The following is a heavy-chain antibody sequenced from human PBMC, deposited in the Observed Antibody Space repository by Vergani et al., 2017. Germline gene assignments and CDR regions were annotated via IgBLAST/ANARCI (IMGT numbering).Heavy chain of an antibody. CDR2: IIPVLGKT. Sequence: QVQLVQSGAEVKKPGSSVKVSCKASGATFRSNTISWVRQVPGQGLEWMGRIIPVLGKTKYAQDFQGRLTITADTSTSTAYMELTSLRSQDTAVYYCVCDPRGYGGDHEDSYYGMDVWGQGTTVTVSS. V-gene: IGHV1-69*08. J-gene: IGHJ6*02. CDR1: GATFRSNT. CDR3: VCDPRGYGGDHEDSYYGMDV. D-gene: IGHD2-21*02.